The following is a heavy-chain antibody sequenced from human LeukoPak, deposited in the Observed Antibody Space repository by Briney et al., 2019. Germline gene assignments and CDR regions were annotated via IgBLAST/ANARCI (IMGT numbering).Heavy chain of an antibody. V-gene: IGHV1-46*01. CDR2: INPSGGST. CDR1: GYTFTSYG. CDR3: AREATYYYYGMDV. D-gene: IGHD5-12*01. Sequence: ASVKVSCKASGYTFTSYGISWVRQAPGQGLEWMGIINPSGGSTSYAQKFQGRVTMTRDTSTSTVYMELSSLRSEDTAVYYCAREATYYYYGMDVWGQGTTVTVSS. J-gene: IGHJ6*02.